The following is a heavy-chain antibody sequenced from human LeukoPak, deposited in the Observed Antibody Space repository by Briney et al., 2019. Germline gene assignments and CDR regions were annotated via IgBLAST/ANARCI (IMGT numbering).Heavy chain of an antibody. J-gene: IGHJ6*02. Sequence: GGSLRLSCAASGFTFSNYAMSLVRQAPGKGLEWVSAISGSGGSTTYADSVKGRFTSSRDNSKNTLYLQMNSLRAEDTAVYYCAKRPKYCSGGSCYYGMDAWGQGTTVTVSS. CDR3: AKRPKYCSGGSCYYGMDA. D-gene: IGHD2-15*01. V-gene: IGHV3-23*01. CDR1: GFTFSNYA. CDR2: ISGSGGST.